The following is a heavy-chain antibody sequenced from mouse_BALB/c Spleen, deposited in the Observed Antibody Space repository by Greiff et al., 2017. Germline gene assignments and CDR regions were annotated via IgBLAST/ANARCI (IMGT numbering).Heavy chain of an antibody. V-gene: IGHV8-12*01. CDR3: ARKGHYYGSSYGYFEV. J-gene: IGHJ1*01. Sequence: QVTLKVSGPGILQPSQTLSLTCSFSGFSLSTSGMGVSWIRQPSGKGLEWLAHIYWDDEKRYNPSLKSRLTISKDTSSNQLFLKITSVDTADTATYYCARKGHYYGSSYGYFEVWGAGTTGTVSS. CDR1: GFSLSTSGMG. D-gene: IGHD1-1*01. CDR2: IYWDDEK.